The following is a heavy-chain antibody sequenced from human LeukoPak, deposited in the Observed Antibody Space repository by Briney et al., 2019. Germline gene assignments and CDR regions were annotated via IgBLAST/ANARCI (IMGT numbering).Heavy chain of an antibody. D-gene: IGHD1/OR15-1a*01. CDR2: IYDSGTT. CDR3: ARHVGNTLYYLDY. Sequence: SETLSLTCIVSGGSISSGTYHWSWIRQHPGKGLEWIGYIYDSGTTYYNPSLKSRVTMSVGMSKNQFFLKLSSVTAADTAVYYCARHVGNTLYYLDYWGQGTLVTVAS. CDR1: GGSISSGTYH. V-gene: IGHV4-31*03. J-gene: IGHJ4*02.